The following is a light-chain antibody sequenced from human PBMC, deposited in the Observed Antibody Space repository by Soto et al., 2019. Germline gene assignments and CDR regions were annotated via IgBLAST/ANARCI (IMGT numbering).Light chain of an antibody. CDR2: DAS. J-gene: IGKJ1*01. V-gene: IGKV1-5*01. Sequence: DLQMTQSPSTLSVSVGYRVTITCRASQTISSWLAWYQQKPGEAPKLLIYDASALPRGVPSRFSGSGSGTKFTLTIASLQPDDFATYYCQQYETFSGTFGPGTKVDIK. CDR1: QTISSW. CDR3: QQYETFSGT.